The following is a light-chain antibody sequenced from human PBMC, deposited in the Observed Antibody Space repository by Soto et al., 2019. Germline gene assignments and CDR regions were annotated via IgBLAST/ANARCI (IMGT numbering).Light chain of an antibody. V-gene: IGKV1-17*03. Sequence: DIPMTQSPSAMSASVGDRVTITGRASQGISKYLAWFQQKPGKVTKSLIYEASSLQSGVPSRFSGSGSGTEFTLTISSMQHEDFATYYCLKHNSYTPRSLGQFGPGTNVEV. CDR3: LKHNSYTPRSLGQ. J-gene: IGKJ1*01. CDR1: QGISKY. CDR2: EAS.